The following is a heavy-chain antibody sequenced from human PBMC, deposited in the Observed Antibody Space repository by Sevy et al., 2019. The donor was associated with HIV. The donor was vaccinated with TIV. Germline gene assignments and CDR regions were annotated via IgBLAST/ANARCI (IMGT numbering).Heavy chain of an antibody. CDR1: GFTVSSNY. V-gene: IGHV3-53*01. Sequence: GGSLRLSCAASGFTVSSNYMSWVRQAPGKGLGWVSVIYTGGSTSYADSVKGRFTISRDTSKNTLYLQMNSLRAEDTAVYYCARAMATATGDDSFDIWGQGTMVTVSS. D-gene: IGHD1-1*01. CDR3: ARAMATATGDDSFDI. J-gene: IGHJ3*02. CDR2: IYTGGST.